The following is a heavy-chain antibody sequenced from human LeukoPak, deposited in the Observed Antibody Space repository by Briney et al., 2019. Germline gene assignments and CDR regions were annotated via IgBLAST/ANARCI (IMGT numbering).Heavy chain of an antibody. J-gene: IGHJ4*02. CDR2: IYYSGST. Sequence: KSSETLSLTCTVSGGSISSYYWSWIRQPPGKGLEWIGYIYYSGSTNYNPSLKSRVTISVDTSKNQFSLKLSSVTAADTAVYYCAREHYYDSTAYLDWGQGTLVSVSS. D-gene: IGHD3-22*01. CDR3: AREHYYDSTAYLD. V-gene: IGHV4-59*12. CDR1: GGSISSYY.